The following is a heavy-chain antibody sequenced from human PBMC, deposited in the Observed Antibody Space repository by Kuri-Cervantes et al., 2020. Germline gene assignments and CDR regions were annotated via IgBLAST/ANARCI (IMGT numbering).Heavy chain of an antibody. D-gene: IGHD3-22*01. Sequence: ASVKVSCKASGYTFTDYYMHWVRQAPGKGLEWMGGFDPEDGETIYAQKFQGRVTMTEDTSTDTAYMELSSLRSEDTAVYYCATDKRPNTYYYDSSGYLSFDYWGQGTLVTVSS. V-gene: IGHV1-24*01. CDR1: GYTFTDYY. CDR3: ATDKRPNTYYYDSSGYLSFDY. CDR2: FDPEDGET. J-gene: IGHJ4*02.